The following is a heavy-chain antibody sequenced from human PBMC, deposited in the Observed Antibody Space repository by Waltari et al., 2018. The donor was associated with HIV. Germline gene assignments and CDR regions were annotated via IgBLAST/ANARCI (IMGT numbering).Heavy chain of an antibody. CDR1: GFIVSSNY. Sequence: CVGSGFIVSSNYMTWVRQAPGKGLEWVSVIYSGGSTDYADSVRGRFSISRDDSKNTLYLQMNSLTVEDTAIYYCVFSYYEYGVDVWGQGATVTVS. J-gene: IGHJ6*02. D-gene: IGHD3-16*01. CDR2: IYSGGST. V-gene: IGHV3-53*01. CDR3: VFSYYEYGVDV.